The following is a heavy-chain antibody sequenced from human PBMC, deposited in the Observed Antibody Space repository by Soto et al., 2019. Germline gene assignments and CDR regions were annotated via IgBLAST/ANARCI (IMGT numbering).Heavy chain of an antibody. J-gene: IGHJ4*02. Sequence: EVQLVESGGGLVQPGGSLRLSCAASGFTFSSYEMNWVRQAPGKGLEWVSYISSSGGSTYYADSVKGRFTISRDNSKNTLYLQMNSLRAEDTAVYYCAKSPVVTALFLYFDYWGQGTLVTVSS. D-gene: IGHD2-21*02. CDR3: AKSPVVTALFLYFDY. V-gene: IGHV3-23*04. CDR1: GFTFSSYE. CDR2: ISSSGGST.